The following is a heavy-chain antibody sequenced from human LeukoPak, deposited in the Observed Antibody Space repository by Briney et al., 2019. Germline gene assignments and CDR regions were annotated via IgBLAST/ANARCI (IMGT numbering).Heavy chain of an antibody. J-gene: IGHJ6*03. D-gene: IGHD6-13*01. CDR1: GFTFSSYA. Sequence: GGSLRLSCAASGFTFSSYAMHWVRQAPGKGLEWVAVISYDGSNKYYADSVKGRFTISRDNSKSTLYLQMNSLRAEDTAVYYCARDYGSSSWYSYYYYYMDVWGKGTTVTVSS. CDR3: ARDYGSSSWYSYYYYYMDV. V-gene: IGHV3-30*04. CDR2: ISYDGSNK.